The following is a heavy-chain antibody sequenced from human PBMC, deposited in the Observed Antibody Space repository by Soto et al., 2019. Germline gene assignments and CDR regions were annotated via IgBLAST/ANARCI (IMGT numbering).Heavy chain of an antibody. CDR3: ARANEGNLFDY. J-gene: IGHJ4*02. Sequence: SETLSLTCTVSGGSISSGDYYWSWIRQPPGKGLEWIGYIYYSGSTYYNPSLKSRVTISVDTSKNQFSLKLSPVTAADTAVYYCARANEGNLFDYWGQGTLVTVSS. V-gene: IGHV4-30-4*01. CDR1: GGSISSGDYY. CDR2: IYYSGST. D-gene: IGHD1-1*01.